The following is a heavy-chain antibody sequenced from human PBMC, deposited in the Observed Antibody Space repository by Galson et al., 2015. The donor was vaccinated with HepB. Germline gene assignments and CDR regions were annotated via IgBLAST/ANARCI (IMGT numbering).Heavy chain of an antibody. J-gene: IGHJ4*02. CDR2: ISGGGGGT. CDR1: GFTFSSYA. CDR3: AKGVVRFGDSPI. D-gene: IGHD3-10*01. Sequence: SLRLSCAASGFTFSSYAMGWVRQAPGKGLEWVSSISGGGGGTYYADSVKGRFTISRDNSKNTLYLQMNSLRAEDTAVYYCAKGVVRFGDSPIWGQGTLVTVSS. V-gene: IGHV3-23*01.